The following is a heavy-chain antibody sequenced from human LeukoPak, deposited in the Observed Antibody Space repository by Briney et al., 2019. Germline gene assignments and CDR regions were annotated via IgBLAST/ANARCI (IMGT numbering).Heavy chain of an antibody. Sequence: ASVKVSCKASGYTFTSYGISWVRQAPGQGLEWMGWITTYNGNTNYAQKLQGRVTMTTDTSTSTAYMELRSLRSDDTAVYYCARVLLGYSSCYYMDVWGKGTTVTISS. V-gene: IGHV1-18*01. CDR1: GYTFTSYG. CDR2: ITTYNGNT. CDR3: ARVLLGYSSCYYMDV. J-gene: IGHJ6*03. D-gene: IGHD6-19*01.